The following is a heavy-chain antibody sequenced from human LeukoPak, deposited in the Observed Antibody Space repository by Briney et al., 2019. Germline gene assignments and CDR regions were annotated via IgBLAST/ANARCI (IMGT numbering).Heavy chain of an antibody. CDR2: ISGDGGSI. Sequence: GGSLRLSCAAPGFIFDDYAIYWVRQGPGKGLEWVSLISGDGGSIYYADSVKGRFTISRDNSKNSLYLQMNSLRTEDTALYYCAKEDYSSSWYALDYWGQGTLVTVSS. D-gene: IGHD6-13*01. J-gene: IGHJ4*02. CDR3: AKEDYSSSWYALDY. CDR1: GFIFDDYA. V-gene: IGHV3-43*02.